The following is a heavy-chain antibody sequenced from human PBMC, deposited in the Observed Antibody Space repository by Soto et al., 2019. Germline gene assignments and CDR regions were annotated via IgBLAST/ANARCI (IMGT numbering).Heavy chain of an antibody. V-gene: IGHV3-30-3*01. CDR2: ISYDGSNK. D-gene: IGHD3-9*01. Sequence: GGSLRLSCAASGFTFSSYTMHWVRQAPGKGLEWVAVISYDGSNKDYADSVKGRFTISRDNSKNTLYLQMNSLRAEDTAVYYRARALFLLSHQYFDYGGRGTLVPVP. J-gene: IGHJ4*02. CDR3: ARALFLLSHQYFDY. CDR1: GFTFSSYT.